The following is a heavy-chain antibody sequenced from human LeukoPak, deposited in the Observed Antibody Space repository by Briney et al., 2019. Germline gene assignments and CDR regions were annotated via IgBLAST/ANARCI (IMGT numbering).Heavy chain of an antibody. Sequence: PGGSLRLSCAASGFTFSSYAMSWARQAPGKGLEWVSAISGSGGSTYYADSVKGRFTISRDNSKNTLYLQMNSLRAEDTAVYYCAKDLEQWLVQGAFDIWGQGTMVTVSS. D-gene: IGHD6-19*01. V-gene: IGHV3-23*01. J-gene: IGHJ3*02. CDR3: AKDLEQWLVQGAFDI. CDR2: ISGSGGST. CDR1: GFTFSSYA.